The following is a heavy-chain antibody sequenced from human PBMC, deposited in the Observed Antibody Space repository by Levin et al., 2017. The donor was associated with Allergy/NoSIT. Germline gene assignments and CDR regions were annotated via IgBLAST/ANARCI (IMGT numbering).Heavy chain of an antibody. CDR3: ARRRRNGYGDYGPDF. CDR1: GGSISSSSYY. V-gene: IGHV4-39*01. CDR2: IYYSGST. D-gene: IGHD4-17*01. Sequence: SETLSLTCTVSGGSISSSSYYWDWIRQPPGKGLEWIGNIYYSGSTYYNPSLMSRLTISVDTSKNQFSLKLTSVTAADTAVYYCARRRRNGYGDYGPDFWGQGTLVTVSS. J-gene: IGHJ4*02.